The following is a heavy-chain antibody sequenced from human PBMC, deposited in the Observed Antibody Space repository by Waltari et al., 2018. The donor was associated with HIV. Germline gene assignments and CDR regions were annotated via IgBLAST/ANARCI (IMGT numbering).Heavy chain of an antibody. Sequence: EVQLVESGGGLVQPGGSLRISCAASGFPFSPSAMSWVRQAPGKGLEWVSAISSRGGGTFYADSVKGRFTISRDNSKNTLYLQMNSLRVEDTAVYYCAKDGGRYGILTGYFDYWGQGTLVPVSS. J-gene: IGHJ4*02. CDR3: AKDGGRYGILTGYFDY. CDR2: ISSRGGGT. V-gene: IGHV3-23*04. D-gene: IGHD3-9*01. CDR1: GFPFSPSA.